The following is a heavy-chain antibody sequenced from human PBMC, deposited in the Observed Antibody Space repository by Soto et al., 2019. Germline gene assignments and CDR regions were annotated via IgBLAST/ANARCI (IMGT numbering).Heavy chain of an antibody. CDR1: GFTVSSNY. Sequence: PGGSLRLSCAASGFTVSSNYMSWVRLAPGKGLEWVSVIYSGGSTYYADSVKGRFTISRHNSKNTLYLQMNSLRAEGTAVYNCATQKGDPGDYEYEIHYYYYMLDWRKGTTVTVSS. CDR3: ATQKGDPGDYEYEIHYYYYMLD. V-gene: IGHV3-53*04. D-gene: IGHD4-17*01. CDR2: IYSGGST. J-gene: IGHJ6*03.